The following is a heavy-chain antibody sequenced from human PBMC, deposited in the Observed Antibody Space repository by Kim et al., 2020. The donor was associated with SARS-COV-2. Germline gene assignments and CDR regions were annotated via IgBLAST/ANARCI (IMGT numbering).Heavy chain of an antibody. V-gene: IGHV3-33*01. J-gene: IGHJ4*02. Sequence: GGSLRLSCAASGFTFSSYGMHWVRQAPGKGLEWVAVIWYDGSNKYYADSVKGRFTISRDNSKNTLYLQMNSLRAEDTAVYYCARAPLYSSSWYYVRESASYFDYWGQGTLVTVSS. CDR1: GFTFSSYG. D-gene: IGHD6-13*01. CDR3: ARAPLYSSSWYYVRESASYFDY. CDR2: IWYDGSNK.